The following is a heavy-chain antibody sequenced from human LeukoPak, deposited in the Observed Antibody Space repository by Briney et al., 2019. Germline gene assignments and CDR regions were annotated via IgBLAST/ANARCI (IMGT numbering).Heavy chain of an antibody. V-gene: IGHV5-51*01. J-gene: IGHJ4*02. CDR3: ARSYCSSTSCRVVYFDY. CDR1: GYRFTSYW. CDR2: IYPGDSDT. D-gene: IGHD2-2*01. Sequence: GESLKISCKGSGYRFTSYWIGWVRQMPGKGLEWMGIIYPGDSDTRYSPSFQGQVTISADKSISTAYLQWSSLKASDTAMYYCARSYCSSTSCRVVYFDYWGQGTLVTVSS.